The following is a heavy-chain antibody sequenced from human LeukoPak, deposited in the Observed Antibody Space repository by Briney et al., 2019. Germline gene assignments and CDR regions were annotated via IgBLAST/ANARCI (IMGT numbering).Heavy chain of an antibody. CDR2: ISWDGDST. J-gene: IGHJ4*02. Sequence: GGSLRLSCAASGFTFDDYAMHWVRQTPGKGLEWVSLISWDGDSTSYADSVKGRFSISRDNSKSSLYLQMNSLRPEDTALYYCAKDMIYRDAGSYLGGLIDYWGQGTLATVSS. CDR3: AKDMIYRDAGSYLGGLIDY. D-gene: IGHD3-10*01. CDR1: GFTFDDYA. V-gene: IGHV3-43D*03.